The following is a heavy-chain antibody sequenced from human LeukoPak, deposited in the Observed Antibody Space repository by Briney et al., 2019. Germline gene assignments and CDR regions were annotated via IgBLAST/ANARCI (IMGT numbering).Heavy chain of an antibody. CDR1: GGSISSYY. CDR2: IYYSGST. J-gene: IGHJ4*02. V-gene: IGHV4-59*01. CDR3: ATFPNSGGPKKGRDSGPFDY. Sequence: SETLSLTCTVSGGSISSYYWSWLRQPPGKGLEWIGYIYYSGSTNYNPSLKSRVTISVDTSKNQFSLKLSSVTAADTAVYYCATFPNSGGPKKGRDSGPFDYWGQGTLVTVSS. D-gene: IGHD1-26*01.